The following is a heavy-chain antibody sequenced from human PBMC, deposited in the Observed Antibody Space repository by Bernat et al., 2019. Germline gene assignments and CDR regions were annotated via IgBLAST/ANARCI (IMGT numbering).Heavy chain of an antibody. Sequence: EVQLLESGGGLVQPGGSLRLSCAASGFTSSSYAMSWVRQAPGKGLEWVLAISGRGGSTYYADSVKGRFTISRDNSKNTLYLQMNSLRAEDTAVYYCAEGRGVVPIYYGMDVWGQGTTVTVSS. CDR2: ISGRGGST. CDR1: GFTSSSYA. D-gene: IGHD2-2*01. CDR3: AEGRGVVPIYYGMDV. J-gene: IGHJ6*02. V-gene: IGHV3-23*01.